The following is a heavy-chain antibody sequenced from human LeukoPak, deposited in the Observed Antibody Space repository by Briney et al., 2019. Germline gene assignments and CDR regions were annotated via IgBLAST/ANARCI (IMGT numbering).Heavy chain of an antibody. CDR3: ARGGYTYGHKFGFDI. CDR2: VYTSGST. J-gene: IGHJ3*02. D-gene: IGHD5-18*01. Sequence: SETLSLTCIVSGDSIGNYYWSWIRQPAGKGLEWIGRVYTSGSTNYNPSLKSRVTLSIDTSKNQYSLKLSSVTAADTAVYYCARGGYTYGHKFGFDIWGQGSMVTV. CDR1: GDSIGNYY. V-gene: IGHV4-4*07.